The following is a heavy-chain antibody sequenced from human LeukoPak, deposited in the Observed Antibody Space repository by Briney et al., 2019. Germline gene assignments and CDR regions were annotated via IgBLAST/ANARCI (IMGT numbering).Heavy chain of an antibody. V-gene: IGHV3-7*01. CDR3: ATSNGHLDN. D-gene: IGHD2/OR15-2a*01. Sequence: ETLSLTCTVSSGAISTSHWMSWARQAPGKGLEWVANIKQDGSEKYYVDSVKGRFTISRDNAKNSLYLQMNSLRAEDTAVYYCATSNGHLDNWGQGTLVTVSS. J-gene: IGHJ4*02. CDR1: SGAISTSHW. CDR2: IKQDGSEK.